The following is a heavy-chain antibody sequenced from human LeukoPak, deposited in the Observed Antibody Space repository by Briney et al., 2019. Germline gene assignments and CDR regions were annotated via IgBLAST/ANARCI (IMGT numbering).Heavy chain of an antibody. J-gene: IGHJ4*02. V-gene: IGHV3-30*18. CDR3: AKVRGYSKTYFDY. Sequence: GGSLRLSCAASGFTFSSYGMHWVRQAPGKGLEWVAVISYGGSNKYYADSVKGRFTISRDNSKNTLYLQMNSLRAEDTAVYYCAKVRGYSKTYFDYWGQGTLVTVSS. CDR1: GFTFSSYG. CDR2: ISYGGSNK. D-gene: IGHD5-12*01.